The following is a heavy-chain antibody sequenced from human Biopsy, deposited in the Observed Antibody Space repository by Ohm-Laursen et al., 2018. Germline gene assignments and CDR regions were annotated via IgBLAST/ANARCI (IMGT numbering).Heavy chain of an antibody. J-gene: IGHJ3*02. D-gene: IGHD3-22*01. CDR1: GGSISGHF. CDR2: IYSSGST. Sequence: SETLSLTCTVSGGSISGHFWSWVRQPSGKGLEWIGRIYSSGSTNYNPSLKSRVTLSMDTSKRQFSLKLSFVTAADTAVYYCARWTPEYDSSRYYLDAFDIWGQGTKVTVSS. V-gene: IGHV4-4*07. CDR3: ARWTPEYDSSRYYLDAFDI.